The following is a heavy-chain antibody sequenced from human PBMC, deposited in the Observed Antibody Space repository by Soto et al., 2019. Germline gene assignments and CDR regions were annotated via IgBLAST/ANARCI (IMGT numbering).Heavy chain of an antibody. Sequence: GASVKVSCKASGYTFTSYAMHWVRQAPGQRLEWMGWINAGNGNTKYSQKFQGWVTMTRDTSISTAYMELSRLRSDDTAVYYCARGGGHYDFWSGYYSGSPPFDYWGQGTLVTVSS. J-gene: IGHJ4*02. CDR3: ARGGGHYDFWSGYYSGSPPFDY. CDR1: GYTFTSYA. D-gene: IGHD3-3*01. V-gene: IGHV1-3*01. CDR2: INAGNGNT.